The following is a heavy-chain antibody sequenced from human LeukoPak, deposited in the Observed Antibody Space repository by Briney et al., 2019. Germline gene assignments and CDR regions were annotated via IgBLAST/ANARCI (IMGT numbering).Heavy chain of an antibody. V-gene: IGHV3-21*01. CDR2: ISSSSSYI. CDR1: GFTFSSYS. CDR3: AKDLVPGAFDI. Sequence: GGSLRLSCAASGFTFSSYSMNWVRQAPGKGLEWVSSISSSSSYIYYADSVKGRFTISRDNAKNSLYLQMNSLRAEDTAVYYCAKDLVPGAFDIWGQGTMVTVSS. J-gene: IGHJ3*02. D-gene: IGHD3-10*02.